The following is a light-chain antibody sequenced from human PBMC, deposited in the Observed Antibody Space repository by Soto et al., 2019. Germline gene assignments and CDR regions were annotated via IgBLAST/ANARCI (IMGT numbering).Light chain of an antibody. CDR1: SSNIGSNT. Sequence: QSVLTQPPSASGTPGQRVTISCSGSSSNIGSNTVNWYQQLPGTAPKLVIYTNNQRPSGVPDRFSGSKSGTSGSLAISGLHADDEADYYCVAWDDSLNGYVVFGGGTKLTVL. CDR3: VAWDDSLNGYVV. J-gene: IGLJ2*01. V-gene: IGLV1-44*01. CDR2: TNN.